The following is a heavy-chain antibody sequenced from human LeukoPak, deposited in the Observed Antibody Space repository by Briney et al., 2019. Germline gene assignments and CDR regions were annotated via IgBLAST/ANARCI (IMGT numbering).Heavy chain of an antibody. D-gene: IGHD1-26*01. CDR2: VNADVGNT. CDR3: TKRVKYGGTWDHFAD. CDR1: GFTFYNYR. Sequence: PGXSXRLSCAACGFTFYNYRMSWVRQAQGKGLEGVSTVNADVGNTYYADSVKGRFTISTDNSKSTLILQMNSLRVEDTALYYCTKRVKYGGTWDHFADWGQGTLVTVSS. J-gene: IGHJ4*02. V-gene: IGHV3-23*01.